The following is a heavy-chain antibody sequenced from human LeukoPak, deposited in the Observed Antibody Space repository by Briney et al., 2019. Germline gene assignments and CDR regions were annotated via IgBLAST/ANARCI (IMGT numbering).Heavy chain of an antibody. CDR1: GYTFTGYY. D-gene: IGHD3-3*01. CDR2: INPNSGGT. J-gene: IGHJ4*02. Sequence: GASVKVSCKASGYTFTGYYMHWVRQAPGQGLEWMGWINPNSGGTNYAQKFQGRVTMTRDTSISTAYMELSRLRSDDTAVYYCARDLTPELRSLEWFRTPAYYFDYWGQGTLVTVSS. V-gene: IGHV1-2*02. CDR3: ARDLTPELRSLEWFRTPAYYFDY.